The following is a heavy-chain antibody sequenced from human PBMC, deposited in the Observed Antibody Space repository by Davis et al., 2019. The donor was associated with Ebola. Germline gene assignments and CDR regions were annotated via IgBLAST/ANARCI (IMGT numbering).Heavy chain of an antibody. V-gene: IGHV3-7*01. Sequence: PGGSLRLSCAASGFTFSSYSMNWVRQAPGKGLEWVANINEEGSEGYYVDSVKGRFTISRDNGKNSLFMQMNSLRVEDTAVYYCVRHNLWTYDVWGQGTMVTVSS. D-gene: IGHD2-21*01. CDR2: INEEGSEG. CDR3: VRHNLWTYDV. CDR1: GFTFSSYS. J-gene: IGHJ3*01.